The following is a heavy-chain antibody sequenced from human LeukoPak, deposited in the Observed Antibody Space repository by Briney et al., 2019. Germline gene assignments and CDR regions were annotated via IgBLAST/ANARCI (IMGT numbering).Heavy chain of an antibody. J-gene: IGHJ4*02. CDR3: ARVFPLISGSYFDY. CDR1: GFTFSSYG. V-gene: IGHV3-30*02. D-gene: IGHD2-8*01. CDR2: IRDDGSNK. Sequence: GGSLRLSCAASGFTFSSYGIHWVRQAPGKGLEWVAFIRDDGSNKYYADSVKGRFSISRDNSKNTLYLQMNSLRTEDTAVYYCARVFPLISGSYFDYWGQGTLVTVSS.